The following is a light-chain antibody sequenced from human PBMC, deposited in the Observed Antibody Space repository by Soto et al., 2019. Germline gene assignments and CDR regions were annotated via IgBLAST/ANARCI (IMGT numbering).Light chain of an antibody. CDR1: QSVSSSY. CDR2: DAS. V-gene: IGKV3D-20*02. Sequence: IVLPRSAGTLSLSPVSRAAFFGHGRQSVSSSYLAWYQQKPGQAPRLLIYDASNRPTDIPARFSGSGSGTDFTLTISSLEPEDFAVYYCQQRSNWPLTFGQGTQLEIK. J-gene: IGKJ5*01. CDR3: QQRSNWPLT.